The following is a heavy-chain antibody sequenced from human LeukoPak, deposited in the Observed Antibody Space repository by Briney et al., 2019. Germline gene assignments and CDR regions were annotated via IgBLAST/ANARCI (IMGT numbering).Heavy chain of an antibody. V-gene: IGHV3-53*01. J-gene: IGHJ6*03. Sequence: PGGSLRLSCAASGFTVSSNYMSWVRQAPGKGLEWVSVIYSGGSTYYADSVKGRFTISRDNAKNSLYLQMNSLRAEDTAVYYCARDVSFVIAAAGTYYYYYMDVWGKGTTVTVSS. CDR1: GFTVSSNY. CDR2: IYSGGST. CDR3: ARDVSFVIAAAGTYYYYYMDV. D-gene: IGHD6-13*01.